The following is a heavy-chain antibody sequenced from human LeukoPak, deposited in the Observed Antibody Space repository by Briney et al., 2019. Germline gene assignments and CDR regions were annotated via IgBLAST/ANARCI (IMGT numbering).Heavy chain of an antibody. J-gene: IGHJ5*02. D-gene: IGHD3-3*01. CDR2: ISAYNGNT. V-gene: IGHV1-18*01. CDR1: GCTFTSYG. Sequence: ASVKVSCKASGCTFTSYGISWVRQAPGQGLEWMGWISAYNGNTNYAQKPQGRVTMTTDTSTSTAYMELRSLRSDDTAVYYCALPGGYDFWSGYYTYNWFDPWGQGTLVTVSS. CDR3: ALPGGYDFWSGYYTYNWFDP.